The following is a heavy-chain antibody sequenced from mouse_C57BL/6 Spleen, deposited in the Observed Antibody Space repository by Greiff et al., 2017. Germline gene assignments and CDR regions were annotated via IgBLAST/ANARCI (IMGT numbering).Heavy chain of an antibody. D-gene: IGHD2-5*01. CDR2: IDPSDSET. Sequence: QVQLQQPGAELVRPGSSVKLSCKASGYTFTSYWMHWVKQRPIQGLEWIGNIDPSDSETHYNQKFKDKATLTVDKSSSTAYMQLSSLTSEDSAVYYCARDYSNYYDAMDYWGQGTSVTVSS. CDR1: GYTFTSYW. J-gene: IGHJ4*01. V-gene: IGHV1-52*01. CDR3: ARDYSNYYDAMDY.